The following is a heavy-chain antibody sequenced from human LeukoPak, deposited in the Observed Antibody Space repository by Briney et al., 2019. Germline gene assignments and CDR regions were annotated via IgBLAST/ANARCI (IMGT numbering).Heavy chain of an antibody. D-gene: IGHD6-19*01. CDR1: GGSISSHY. CDR3: ARAGKQWLIIRRNWFDP. Sequence: SETLSLTCTVSGGSISSHYWSWIRQPPGKGLEWIGEINHSGSTNYNPSLKSRVTISVDTSKNQFSLKLSSVTAADTAVYYCARAGKQWLIIRRNWFDPWGQGTLVTVSS. J-gene: IGHJ5*02. V-gene: IGHV4-34*01. CDR2: INHSGST.